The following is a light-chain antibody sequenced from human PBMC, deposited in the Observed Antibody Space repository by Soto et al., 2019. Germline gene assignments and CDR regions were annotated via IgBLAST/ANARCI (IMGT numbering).Light chain of an antibody. CDR1: QSISPW. CDR3: QQYSTYSRT. CDR2: KAS. Sequence: DIQMTQSPSTLYASVGDRVTITCRASQSISPWLAWYQQKPGKAPKILIYKASSLEGGVPSRFSGSGSGTEFTLTISSLQPDDFATYYCQQYSTYSRTFGQGTKLESK. V-gene: IGKV1-5*03. J-gene: IGKJ2*01.